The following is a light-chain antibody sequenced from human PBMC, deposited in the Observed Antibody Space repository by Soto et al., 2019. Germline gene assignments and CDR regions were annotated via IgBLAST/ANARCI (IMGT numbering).Light chain of an antibody. CDR2: SND. CDR1: RSSIGSNT. V-gene: IGLV1-44*01. Sequence: QSVLTQPPSASGTPGQTVTISCSGTRSSIGSNTVNWYQQFPGTAPKLLIYSNDLRPSGVPDRISGSKSGTSASLAISGLQSDDDADYYCAAWDDSLLGVVFGGGTKLTVL. CDR3: AAWDDSLLGVV. J-gene: IGLJ2*01.